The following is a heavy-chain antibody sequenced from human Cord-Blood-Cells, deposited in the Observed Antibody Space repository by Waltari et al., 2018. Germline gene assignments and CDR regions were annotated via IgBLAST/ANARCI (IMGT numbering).Heavy chain of an antibody. J-gene: IGHJ6*03. V-gene: IGHV1-69*01. CDR3: ARDSERVDYYYYYMDV. CDR1: GGPFSSYA. D-gene: IGHD1-1*01. CDR2: IIPIFGTA. Sequence: QVQLVQSGAEVKKPVSSVKVSCKASGGPFSSYAISWARQAPGQGLEWMGGIIPIFGTANYAQKFQGRVKITADESTSTAYMELSSLRSEDTAVYYCARDSERVDYYYYYMDVWGKGTTVTVSS.